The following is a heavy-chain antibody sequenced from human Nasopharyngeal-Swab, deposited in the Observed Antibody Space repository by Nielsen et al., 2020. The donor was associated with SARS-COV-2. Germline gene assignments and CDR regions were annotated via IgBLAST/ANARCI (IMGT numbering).Heavy chain of an antibody. V-gene: IGHV1-58*01. J-gene: IGHJ6*03. Sequence: SVKVSCKASGFTFTSSAVQWVRQARGQRLEWIGWIVVGSGNTNYAQKFQERVTITRDMSTSTAYMELSSLRSEDTAVYYCAADVRNYYGSGSAYYHYYMDVWGKGTTVTVSS. CDR2: IVVGSGNT. CDR1: GFTFTSSA. D-gene: IGHD3-10*01. CDR3: AADVRNYYGSGSAYYHYYMDV.